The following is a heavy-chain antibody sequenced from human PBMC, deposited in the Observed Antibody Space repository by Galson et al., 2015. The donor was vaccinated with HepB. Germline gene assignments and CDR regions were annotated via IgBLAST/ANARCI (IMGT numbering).Heavy chain of an antibody. V-gene: IGHV4-30-4*07. CDR2: IYYSGST. D-gene: IGHD7-27*01. CDR1: GGSISSGGYS. J-gene: IGHJ3*02. Sequence: LSLTCAVSGGSISSGGYSWSWIRQPPGKGLEWIGYIYYSGSTYYNPSLKSRVTISVDTSKNQFSLKLSSVTAADTAVYYCARERLDLTGEHAFDIWGQGTMVTVSS. CDR3: ARERLDLTGEHAFDI.